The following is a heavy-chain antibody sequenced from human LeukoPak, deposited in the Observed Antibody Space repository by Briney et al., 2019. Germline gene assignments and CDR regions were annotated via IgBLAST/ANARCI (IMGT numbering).Heavy chain of an antibody. V-gene: IGHV1-46*01. Sequence: ASVKVSCKASGYTFTGYYMHWVRQAPGQGLEWMGIINPSGGSTSYAQKFQGRVTMTRDTSTSTVYMELSSLRSEDTAVYYCARDHPHSTVVVTAIGPKGFDPWGQGTLVTVSS. CDR3: ARDHPHSTVVVTAIGPKGFDP. J-gene: IGHJ5*02. D-gene: IGHD2-21*02. CDR1: GYTFTGYY. CDR2: INPSGGST.